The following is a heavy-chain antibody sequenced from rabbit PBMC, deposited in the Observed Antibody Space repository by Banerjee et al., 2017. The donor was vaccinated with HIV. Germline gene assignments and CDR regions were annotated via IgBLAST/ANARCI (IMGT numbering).Heavy chain of an antibody. V-gene: IGHV1S40*01. CDR3: ARSPNTDVAYYLDL. CDR2: IYAGSSGST. D-gene: IGHD1-1*01. J-gene: IGHJ6*01. Sequence: QSLEESGGDLVKPGASLTLTCTASGFSFSSSYYMCWVRQAPGKGLEWIACIYAGSSGSTYYASWAKGRFTISKTSSTTVTLQMTSLTAADTATYFCARSPNTDVAYYLDLWGPGTLVTVS. CDR1: GFSFSSSYY.